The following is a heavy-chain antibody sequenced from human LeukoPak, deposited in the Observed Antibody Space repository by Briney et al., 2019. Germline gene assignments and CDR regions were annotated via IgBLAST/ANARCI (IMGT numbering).Heavy chain of an antibody. CDR2: ITSGSSTI. V-gene: IGHV3-48*01. Sequence: GGSLRLSCAASGFTFSTSTMNWVRQAPGKGLEWVSYITSGSSTIYYADSVKGRFTISRDNAKNSLYLQMNSLRVEDTAVYYCAKDITGHNRGWYDYWGQGTLVTVSS. D-gene: IGHD6-19*01. CDR1: GFTFSTST. J-gene: IGHJ4*02. CDR3: AKDITGHNRGWYDY.